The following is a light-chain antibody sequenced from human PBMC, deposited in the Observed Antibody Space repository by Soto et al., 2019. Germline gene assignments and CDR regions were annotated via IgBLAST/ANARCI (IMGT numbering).Light chain of an antibody. Sequence: IQLTQSPSSLSAPVGDRVTITCRASQDIGSSLAWYQQKPGKAPKLLIYAASTLQSGVPSRFSGSGSGTDFTLTISSLQPEDFATYYCQQLNSYPRITFGQGTRLEIK. CDR2: AAS. CDR3: QQLNSYPRIT. V-gene: IGKV1-9*01. J-gene: IGKJ5*01. CDR1: QDIGSS.